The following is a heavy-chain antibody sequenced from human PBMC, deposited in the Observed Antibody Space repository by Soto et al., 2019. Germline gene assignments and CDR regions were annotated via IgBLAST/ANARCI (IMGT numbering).Heavy chain of an antibody. V-gene: IGHV3-30*18. D-gene: IGHD6-19*01. CDR3: AKGVPHSSCWYPWFDP. CDR2: ISYDGSNK. CDR1: GFTFSSYG. Sequence: LRLSCAASGFTFSSYGMHWVRQAPGKGLEWVAVISYDGSNKYYADSVKGRFTISRDNSKNTLYLQMNSLRAEDTAVYYCAKGVPHSSCWYPWFDPWGQGTLVTVSS. J-gene: IGHJ5*02.